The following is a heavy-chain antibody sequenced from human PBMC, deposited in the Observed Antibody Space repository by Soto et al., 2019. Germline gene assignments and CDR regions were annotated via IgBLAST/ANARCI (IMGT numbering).Heavy chain of an antibody. V-gene: IGHV1-69*13. D-gene: IGHD3-10*01. CDR1: GGTFTNCA. Sequence: SVKVSCKDSGGTFTNCAFSWVRQAPGQGFEWMGGILPVLGTTNYAQRFQGRVTITADEPTSTAYMELSSLTSEDTAVYYCARGSPYGSXSYEFIPHYYYYYGLDVWGQGTTVTVSS. CDR2: ILPVLGTT. CDR3: ARGSPYGSXSYEFIPHYYYYYGLDV. J-gene: IGHJ6*02.